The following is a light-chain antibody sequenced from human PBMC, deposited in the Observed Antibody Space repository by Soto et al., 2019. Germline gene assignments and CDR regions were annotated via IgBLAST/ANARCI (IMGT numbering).Light chain of an antibody. CDR2: DVS. CDR3: SSYASSNSLGV. J-gene: IGLJ3*02. Sequence: QSALTQPPSASGSPGQSVTISCTGTSSDIGGYNYVSWYQQHPGKAPKVMIYDVSKRPSGVPDRFSGSKSGNTASLTVSGLQAEDEADYYCSSYASSNSLGVFGGGTKVTVL. CDR1: SSDIGGYNY. V-gene: IGLV2-8*01.